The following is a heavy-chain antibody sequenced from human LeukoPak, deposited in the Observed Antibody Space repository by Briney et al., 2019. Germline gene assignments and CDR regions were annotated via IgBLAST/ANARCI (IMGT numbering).Heavy chain of an antibody. CDR2: IHYSGNT. D-gene: IGHD5-24*01. CDR1: GGSISSYY. Sequence: KPSETLSLTCTVSGGSISSYYWSWIRQPPGKGLEWVGHIHYSGNTKYNPSLKSRLTISVDTSKNQFSLRLYSVTAADTAVYYCARGKLGDGYNYGLDYWGQGTLVTVSS. J-gene: IGHJ4*02. CDR3: ARGKLGDGYNYGLDY. V-gene: IGHV4-59*01.